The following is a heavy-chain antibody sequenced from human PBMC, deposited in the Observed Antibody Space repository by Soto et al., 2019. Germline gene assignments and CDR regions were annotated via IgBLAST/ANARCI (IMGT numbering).Heavy chain of an antibody. D-gene: IGHD1-26*01. V-gene: IGHV3-33*01. J-gene: IGHJ4*02. CDR1: GFTFSSYG. CDR2: IWYDGSNK. Sequence: GGSLRLSCAASGFTFSSYGMHWVRQAPGKGLEWVAVIWYDGSNKYYADSVKGRFTISRDNAKNSLYLQMNSLRGEDTAVYYCARGRRETLYYFDYWGQGTLVTVSS. CDR3: ARGRRETLYYFDY.